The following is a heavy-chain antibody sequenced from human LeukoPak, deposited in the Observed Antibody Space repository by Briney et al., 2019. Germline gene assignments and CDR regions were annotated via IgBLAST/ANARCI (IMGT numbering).Heavy chain of an antibody. J-gene: IGHJ5*02. D-gene: IGHD3-3*01. CDR3: ARGNSPVLRFLEWLPHQDWFDP. V-gene: IGHV1-18*01. CDR1: GYTFTSYG. CDR2: ISAYNGNT. Sequence: GASVKVSCKASGYTFTSYGISWVRQAPGQGLEWMGWISAYNGNTNYAQKLQGRVTMTTDTSTSTACMELRSLRSDDTAVYYCARGNSPVLRFLEWLPHQDWFDPWGQGTLVTVSS.